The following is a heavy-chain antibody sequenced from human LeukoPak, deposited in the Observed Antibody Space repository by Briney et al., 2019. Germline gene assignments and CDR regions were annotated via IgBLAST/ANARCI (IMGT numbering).Heavy chain of an antibody. D-gene: IGHD4-23*01. J-gene: IGHJ4*02. Sequence: GGSLKLSCAASEFTLSGSDVHWVRQTSGKGLEWVGHIRSTAHNYATAYSASVKGKFIISRDDSKNTAYLQRNSLKAEDTAVYYCFVDGGYWGQGTLVTVSS. CDR3: FVDGGY. CDR1: EFTLSGSD. CDR2: IRSTAHNYAT. V-gene: IGHV3-73*01.